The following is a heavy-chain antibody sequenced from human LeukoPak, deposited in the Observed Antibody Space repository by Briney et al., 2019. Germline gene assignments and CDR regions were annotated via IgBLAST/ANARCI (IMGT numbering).Heavy chain of an antibody. D-gene: IGHD4-17*01. J-gene: IGHJ4*02. CDR3: ARAKYGDYETYFDY. CDR1: GGSISSYY. CDR2: IYYSGST. V-gene: IGHV4-59*01. Sequence: SETLSLTCTVSGGSISSYYWSWIRQPPGKGLEWIGYIYYSGSTNYNPSLKSRVTISVDTSKNQFSLKLSSVTAADTAVYYCARAKYGDYETYFDYWGQGTLVTVSS.